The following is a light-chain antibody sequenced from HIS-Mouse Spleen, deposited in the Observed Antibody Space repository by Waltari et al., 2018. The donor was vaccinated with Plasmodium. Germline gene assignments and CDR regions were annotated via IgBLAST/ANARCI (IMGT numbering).Light chain of an antibody. Sequence: SYDLTQPPPVSVSPGQTARITCPGEALPKKYAYWYQQKSGQAPVLVIYEDSKRPSGIPERFSGSSSGTMATLTISGAQVEDEADYYCYSTDSSGNHRVFGGGTKLTVL. J-gene: IGLJ3*02. V-gene: IGLV3-10*01. CDR3: YSTDSSGNHRV. CDR1: ALPKKY. CDR2: EDS.